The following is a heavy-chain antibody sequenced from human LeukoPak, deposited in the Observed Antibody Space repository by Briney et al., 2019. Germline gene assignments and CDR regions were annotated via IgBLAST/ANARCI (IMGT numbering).Heavy chain of an antibody. CDR3: ARDLYYGGKVFDY. D-gene: IGHD4-23*01. Sequence: SVKVSCKASGGTFSSYAISWVRQAPGQGLEWMGGIIPIFGTANYAQKFQGRVTITADESTSTAYMELSSLRPEHTAVYYCARDLYYGGKVFDYWGQGTLVTVSS. J-gene: IGHJ4*02. CDR2: IIPIFGTA. CDR1: GGTFSSYA. V-gene: IGHV1-69*13.